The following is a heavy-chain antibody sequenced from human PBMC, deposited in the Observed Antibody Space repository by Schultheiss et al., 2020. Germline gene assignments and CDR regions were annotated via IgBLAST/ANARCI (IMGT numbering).Heavy chain of an antibody. CDR3: ARLIRGSIAAARWFDP. D-gene: IGHD6-13*01. CDR2: ISSSSSTI. J-gene: IGHJ5*02. V-gene: IGHV3-48*01. CDR1: GFTFSSYS. Sequence: GGSLRLSCAASGFTFSSYSMNWVRQAPGKGLEWVSYISSSSSTIYYADSVKGRFTISRDNAKNSLYLQMNSLRAEDTAVYYCARLIRGSIAAARWFDPWGQGTLVTVSS.